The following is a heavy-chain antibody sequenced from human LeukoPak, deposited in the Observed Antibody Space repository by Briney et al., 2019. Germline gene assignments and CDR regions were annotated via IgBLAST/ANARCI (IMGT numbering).Heavy chain of an antibody. Sequence: SETLSLTCTVSGGSIGTYYWSWIRQPAGKGLEWIGRIYTSGTSYFNPSLKSRVTMSVDTSKNQFSLRLSSVTAADTAVYYCAREENQLLSGTFYYYMDVWGKGTTGTVSS. CDR1: GGSIGTYY. V-gene: IGHV4-4*07. D-gene: IGHD2-2*01. J-gene: IGHJ6*03. CDR3: AREENQLLSGTFYYYMDV. CDR2: IYTSGTS.